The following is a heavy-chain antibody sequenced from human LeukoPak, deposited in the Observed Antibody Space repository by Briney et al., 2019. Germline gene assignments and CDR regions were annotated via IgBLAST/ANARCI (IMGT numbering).Heavy chain of an antibody. Sequence: GGSLRLSCAASGFTFSSYGMHWVRQAPGKGLEWVAVIWYDGSNKYYADSVKGRFTISRDNSKNTLYLQMNSLRAEDTAVYYCARDLITMVRGVTTALDYWGQGTLVTVSS. CDR1: GFTFSSYG. D-gene: IGHD3-10*01. J-gene: IGHJ4*02. CDR2: IWYDGSNK. V-gene: IGHV3-33*01. CDR3: ARDLITMVRGVTTALDY.